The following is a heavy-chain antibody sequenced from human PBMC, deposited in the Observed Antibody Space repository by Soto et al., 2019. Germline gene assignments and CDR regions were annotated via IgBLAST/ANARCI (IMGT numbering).Heavy chain of an antibody. J-gene: IGHJ6*02. CDR3: ARLHSGGSSSVSVDV. CDR1: GYTFTSYD. V-gene: IGHV1-8*01. D-gene: IGHD6-6*01. CDR2: MNPNSGNT. Sequence: ASVKVSCKASGYTFTSYDINWVRQATGQGLEWMGWMNPNSGNTGYAQKFQGRVTMTRNTSISTAYMELSSLKASDTAMYYCARLHSGGSSSVSVDVWGQGTTVTVSS.